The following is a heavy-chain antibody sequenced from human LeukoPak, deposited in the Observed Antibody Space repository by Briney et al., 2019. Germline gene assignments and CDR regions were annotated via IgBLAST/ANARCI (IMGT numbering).Heavy chain of an antibody. CDR3: FQVYCSGGSCP. V-gene: IGHV3-23*01. CDR1: GFTFSSYA. Sequence: RGSLRLSCAASGFTFSSYAMSWVRQAPGKGLEWVSAISGSGGSTYYADSVKGRFTISRDNSKNTLYLQMNSLRAEDTAVYYAFQVYCSGGSCPWGQGTLVTVSS. D-gene: IGHD2-15*01. CDR2: ISGSGGST. J-gene: IGHJ5*02.